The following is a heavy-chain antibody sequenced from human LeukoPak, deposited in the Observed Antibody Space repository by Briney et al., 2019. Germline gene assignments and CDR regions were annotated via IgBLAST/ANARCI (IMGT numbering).Heavy chain of an antibody. V-gene: IGHV4-39*01. CDR1: GGSISSSSYY. D-gene: IGHD3-16*02. Sequence: SETLSLTCTVSGGSISSSSYYWGWIRQPPGKGLEWIGTIYYSGSTFYNSSLNSQVTISVDTSKNQFSLKLSSVTAADTAVYYCASPSSLLSFDYWGQGSLVTVSS. J-gene: IGHJ4*02. CDR2: IYYSGST. CDR3: ASPSSLLSFDY.